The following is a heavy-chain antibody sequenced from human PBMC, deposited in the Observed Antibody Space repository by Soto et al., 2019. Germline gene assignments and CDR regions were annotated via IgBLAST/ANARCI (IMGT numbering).Heavy chain of an antibody. Sequence: GGSLRLSCAASGFTFSSYTMNWVRQAPGKGLEWISCITIRGATYYADSVKGRFAMSRDDARNSVFLQMNSLRAEDTALYFCARDKNYAFDYWGQGTLVTVSS. D-gene: IGHD1-7*01. CDR3: ARDKNYAFDY. V-gene: IGHV3-48*01. CDR1: GFTFSSYT. J-gene: IGHJ4*02. CDR2: ITIRGAT.